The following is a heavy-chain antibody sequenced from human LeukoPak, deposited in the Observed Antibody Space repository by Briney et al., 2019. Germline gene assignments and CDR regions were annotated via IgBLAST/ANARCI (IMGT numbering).Heavy chain of an antibody. CDR3: ARDRASSGWYSVDY. CDR1: GFTFSSYA. CDR2: ISYDGSNK. V-gene: IGHV3-30*04. D-gene: IGHD6-19*01. Sequence: PGRSLRLSCAASGFTFSSYAMPWVRQAPGKGLEWVAVISYDGSNKYYADSVKGRFTISRDNSKNTLYLQMNSLRAEDTAVYYCARDRASSGWYSVDYWGQGTLVTVSS. J-gene: IGHJ4*02.